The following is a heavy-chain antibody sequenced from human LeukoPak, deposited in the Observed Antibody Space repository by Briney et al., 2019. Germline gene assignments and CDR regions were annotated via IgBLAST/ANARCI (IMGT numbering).Heavy chain of an antibody. J-gene: IGHJ4*02. CDR2: ISHACSTT. D-gene: IGHD1-14*01. Sequence: GGSLRLSCAVSGFTLSRSEVHWVGQAPGKGLEWFAVISHACSTTPYTHSVNPRFSISTYTSNIPLYLQMNSLRAEDTAVFYCAKEMKPLMHFDYWGQGTLVTVSS. CDR3: AKEMKPLMHFDY. V-gene: IGHV3-30*18. CDR1: GFTLSRSE.